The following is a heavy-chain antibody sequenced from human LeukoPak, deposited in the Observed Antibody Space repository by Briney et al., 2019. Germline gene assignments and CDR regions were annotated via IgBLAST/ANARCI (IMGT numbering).Heavy chain of an antibody. CDR2: IFPGDSDT. J-gene: IGHJ4*02. CDR3: ARERDY. CDR1: GYSFATYW. Sequence: GESLKISCQGSGYSFATYWIAWVRQMPGKDLEWMGVIFPGDSDTRYSPSFQGQVTISADKSISTAYLQWSSLKASDTAMYYCARERDYWGQGTLVTVSS. V-gene: IGHV5-51*01. D-gene: IGHD1-1*01.